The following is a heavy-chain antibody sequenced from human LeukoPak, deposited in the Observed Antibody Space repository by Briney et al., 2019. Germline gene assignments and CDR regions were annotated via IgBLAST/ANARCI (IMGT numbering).Heavy chain of an antibody. J-gene: IGHJ4*02. CDR3: ARGERSGSSWYYFDY. Sequence: SVKVSCKASGGTFRSYAISWVRQAPGQGLEWMGGIISIFGTATYAQKFQGRVTITADESTSTAYMELSSLRSEDTAVYYCARGERSGSSWYYFDYWGQGTLVTVSS. CDR1: GGTFRSYA. D-gene: IGHD6-13*01. V-gene: IGHV1-69*13. CDR2: IISIFGTA.